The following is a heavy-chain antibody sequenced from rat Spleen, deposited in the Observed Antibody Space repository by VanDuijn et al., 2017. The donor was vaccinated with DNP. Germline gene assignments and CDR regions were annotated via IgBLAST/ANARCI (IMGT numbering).Heavy chain of an antibody. CDR3: VRWYNSGSYFDY. J-gene: IGHJ2*01. CDR1: GFTFSDYY. D-gene: IGHD4-3*01. CDR2: ISYDGGST. V-gene: IGHV5-22*01. Sequence: EVQLVESGGGLLQPGRSLKLSCAASGFTFSDYYMAWVRQAPTKGLKWVAYISYDGGSTYYGDSVKGRFTISRDNVKSTQYLQMNSLRSEDMATYYCVRWYNSGSYFDYWGQGVMVTVSS.